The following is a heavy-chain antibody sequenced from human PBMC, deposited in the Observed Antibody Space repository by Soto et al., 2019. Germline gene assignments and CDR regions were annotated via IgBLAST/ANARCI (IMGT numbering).Heavy chain of an antibody. J-gene: IGHJ6*02. CDR3: AKDRRDGYNYPHYYYGMDV. CDR1: GFTFSSYV. D-gene: IGHD5-12*01. CDR2: ISPDGSYK. V-gene: IGHV3-30*18. Sequence: QVQLVESGGGVVQPGRSLRLSCAASGFTFSSYVMHWVRQAPGKGLEWVAVISPDGSYKYYADSVKGRFTISRDNSKNPLYLQMNSLRAEHTAVYYCAKDRRDGYNYPHYYYGMDVWGQGTTVTVSS.